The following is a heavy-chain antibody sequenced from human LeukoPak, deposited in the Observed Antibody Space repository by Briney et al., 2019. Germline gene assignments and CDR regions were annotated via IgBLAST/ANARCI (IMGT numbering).Heavy chain of an antibody. Sequence: GGSLRLSCAAYGFIFKSYAMGWVRQAPGKGLEWVSTISSSGTRAYYADSVKGRFTISRDDSKNTFYLQMNSLRAEDTAVYHCGKEGGLYDSGGYFDYWGQGALVTVSS. D-gene: IGHD3-3*01. V-gene: IGHV3-23*01. CDR2: ISSSGTRA. J-gene: IGHJ4*02. CDR3: GKEGGLYDSGGYFDY. CDR1: GFIFKSYA.